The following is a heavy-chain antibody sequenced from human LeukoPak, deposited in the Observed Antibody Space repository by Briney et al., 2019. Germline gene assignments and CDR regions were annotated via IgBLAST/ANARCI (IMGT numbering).Heavy chain of an antibody. D-gene: IGHD3-10*01. V-gene: IGHV4-39*07. CDR1: GGSISSSSYY. CDR2: IYYSGST. Sequence: KSSETLSLTCTVSGGSISSSSYYWGWIRQPPGKGLEWIGSIYYSGSTYYNPSLKSRVTISVDTSKNQFSLKLSSVTAADTAVYYCARQYYYGSGSFYFDYWGQGTLVTVSS. CDR3: ARQYYYGSGSFYFDY. J-gene: IGHJ4*02.